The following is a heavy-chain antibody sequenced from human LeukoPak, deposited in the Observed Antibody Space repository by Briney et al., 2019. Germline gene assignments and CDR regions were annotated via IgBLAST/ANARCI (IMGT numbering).Heavy chain of an antibody. CDR2: INPNSGGT. V-gene: IGHV1-2*02. CDR3: ARRSLVRYFDWLSSHYYYYMDV. J-gene: IGHJ6*03. CDR1: GYTFTGYY. Sequence: ASVKVSCKASGYTFTGYYMHWVRQAPGQGLEWMGWINPNSGGTNYAQKFQGRVTMTRDTSISTAYMELSRLRSDDTAVYYCARRSLVRYFDWLSSHYYYYMDVWGKGTTVTISS. D-gene: IGHD3-9*01.